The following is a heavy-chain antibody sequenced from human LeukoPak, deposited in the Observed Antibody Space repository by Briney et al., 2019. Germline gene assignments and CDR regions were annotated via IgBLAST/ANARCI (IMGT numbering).Heavy chain of an antibody. V-gene: IGHV3-7*01. CDR3: AREGSSDAFDI. D-gene: IGHD1-26*01. CDR1: GFTFSSYA. J-gene: IGHJ3*02. Sequence: GSLRLSCAASGFTFSSYAMTWVRQAPGRGLEWVAYIKHDGSEKYYVDSVKGRITISRDNAKNSLFLEMNSLRAEDTAVYYCAREGSSDAFDIWGQGTMVTVSS. CDR2: IKHDGSEK.